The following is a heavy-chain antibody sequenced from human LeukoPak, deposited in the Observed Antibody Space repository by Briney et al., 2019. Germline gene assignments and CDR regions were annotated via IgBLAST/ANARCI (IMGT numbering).Heavy chain of an antibody. Sequence: PGGSLRLSCAASGFTFSSYSMNWVRQAPGKGLEWVSSISSSSSYIYYADSVKGRFTISRDNAKNSLYLQMNSLRAEDTAVYYCARDSGSSPGAFDIWGQGTMVTVSS. V-gene: IGHV3-21*01. CDR3: ARDSGSSPGAFDI. CDR2: ISSSSSYI. D-gene: IGHD1-26*01. J-gene: IGHJ3*02. CDR1: GFTFSSYS.